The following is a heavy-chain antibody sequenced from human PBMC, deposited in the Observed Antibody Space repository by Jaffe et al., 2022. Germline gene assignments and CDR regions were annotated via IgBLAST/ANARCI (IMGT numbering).Heavy chain of an antibody. J-gene: IGHJ6*03. D-gene: IGHD3-16*01. Sequence: QVQLQESGPGLVKPSQTLSLTCTVSGGSISSGSYYWSWIRQPAGKGLEWIGRIYTSGSTNYNPSLKSRVTISVDTSKNQFSLKLSSVTAADTAVYYCARDQVQRPGGLYYYYYYMDVWGKGTTVTVSS. CDR3: ARDQVQRPGGLYYYYYYMDV. CDR1: GGSISSGSYY. CDR2: IYTSGST. V-gene: IGHV4-61*02.